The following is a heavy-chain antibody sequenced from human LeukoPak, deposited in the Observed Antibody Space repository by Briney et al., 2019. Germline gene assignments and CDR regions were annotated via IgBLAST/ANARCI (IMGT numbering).Heavy chain of an antibody. D-gene: IGHD3-3*01. CDR2: IYPGDSDT. CDR3: ARQNDFRLDY. J-gene: IGHJ4*02. V-gene: IGHV5-51*01. Sequence: GESLKISCKGFGYTFSSYWIGWVRQMPGKGLEWMGIIYPGDSDTRYSPSLQGQVTISVDTSIGTAYLQWSSLKASDTAIYYCARQNDFRLDYWGQGTLVTVSS. CDR1: GYTFSSYW.